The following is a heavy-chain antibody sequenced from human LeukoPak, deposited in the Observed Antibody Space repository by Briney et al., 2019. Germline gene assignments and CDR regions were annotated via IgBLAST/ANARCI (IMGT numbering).Heavy chain of an antibody. D-gene: IGHD6-13*01. CDR1: GFSITTGYY. Sequence: SETLSLTCTVSGFSITTGYYWAWIRQPPGKGLEWVGTIFRIGSTYYNPSLKSRVTISVDTSKNQSSLKLSSVTAADTAVYYCARGWYSSSWSRVVYAFDIWGQGTMVTVSS. J-gene: IGHJ3*02. V-gene: IGHV4-38-2*02. CDR3: ARGWYSSSWSRVVYAFDI. CDR2: IFRIGST.